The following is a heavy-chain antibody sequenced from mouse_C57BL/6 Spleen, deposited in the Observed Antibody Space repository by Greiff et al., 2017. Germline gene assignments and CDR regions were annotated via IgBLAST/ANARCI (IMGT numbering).Heavy chain of an antibody. Sequence: QVQLQQSGAELVKPGASVKLSCKASGYTFTDYTIHWVKQRPGQGLEWIGWFYPGSGSIKYNEKFKDKATLPVDKSSSTAYMELSRVTSEDSAVSFCERQEDRDYGSSCGGFMDYWGQGTSVTVSS. CDR3: ERQEDRDYGSSCGGFMDY. J-gene: IGHJ4*01. CDR1: GYTFTDYT. V-gene: IGHV1-62-2*01. D-gene: IGHD1-1*01. CDR2: FYPGSGSI.